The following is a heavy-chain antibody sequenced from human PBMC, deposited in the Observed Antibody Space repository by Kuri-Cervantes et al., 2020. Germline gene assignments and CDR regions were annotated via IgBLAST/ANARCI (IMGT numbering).Heavy chain of an antibody. Sequence: GGSLRLSCAASGSTFSSYAMHWVRQAPGKGLEWVAVISYDGSNKYYADSVKGRFTISRDNSKNTLYLQMNSLRAEDTAVYYCARSGSSAWFGEGYYYYGMDVWGQGTTVTVSS. CDR1: GSTFSSYA. V-gene: IGHV3-30-3*01. J-gene: IGHJ6*02. CDR3: ARSGSSAWFGEGYYYYGMDV. CDR2: ISYDGSNK. D-gene: IGHD3-10*01.